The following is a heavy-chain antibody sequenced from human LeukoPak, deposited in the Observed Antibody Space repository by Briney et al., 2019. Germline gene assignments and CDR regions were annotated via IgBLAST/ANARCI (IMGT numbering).Heavy chain of an antibody. CDR3: ARIGAWDYCYFLDY. J-gene: IGHJ4*02. Sequence: GESLKISCKGSGYRFTSYWIGWVRQMPGKGLEWMGIIYPADSDTRYSPSFQGQVTMSADKSISTAYLQWSSLKAPHTAIFQCARIGAWDYCYFLDYWGQGTMVTVSS. V-gene: IGHV5-51*01. D-gene: IGHD1-7*01. CDR1: GYRFTSYW. CDR2: IYPADSDT.